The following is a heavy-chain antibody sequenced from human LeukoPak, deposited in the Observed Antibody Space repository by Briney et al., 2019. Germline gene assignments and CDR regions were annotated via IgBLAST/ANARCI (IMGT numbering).Heavy chain of an antibody. J-gene: IGHJ5*02. CDR2: FDPEDGET. V-gene: IGHV1-24*01. Sequence: ASVKVPCKVSGYTLTELSMHWVRQAPGKGLEWMGGFDPEDGETIYAQKFQGRVTMTEDTSTDTAYMELSSLRSEDTAVYYCATAVRGDPNWFDPWGQGTLVTVSS. CDR1: GYTLTELS. CDR3: ATAVRGDPNWFDP. D-gene: IGHD4-17*01.